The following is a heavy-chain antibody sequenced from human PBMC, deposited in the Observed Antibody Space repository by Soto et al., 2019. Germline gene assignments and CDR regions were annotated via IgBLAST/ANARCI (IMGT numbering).Heavy chain of an antibody. CDR2: IYPSDSQT. V-gene: IGHV5-51*01. D-gene: IGHD4-17*01. CDR1: GYSFSNWW. Sequence: HGESLKISCKGSGYSFSNWWIAWVRQMPGKGLEYMGIIYPSDSQTRYSPSFQGQVTISADKSISTAYLQWSSLKASDTAIYYCARHGFYGDYSSNYFDPWGQGXLVT. J-gene: IGHJ5*02. CDR3: ARHGFYGDYSSNYFDP.